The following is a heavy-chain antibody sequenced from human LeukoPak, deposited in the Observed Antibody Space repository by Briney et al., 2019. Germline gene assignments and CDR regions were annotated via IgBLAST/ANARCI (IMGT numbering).Heavy chain of an antibody. Sequence: ASVKVSCKVSGYTLTELSMHWVRQAPGKGLEWMGGFDPEDGETIYSQKFQGRVTMTEDTSTDTAHMELSSLRSEDTAVYYCATEIRGYSYGQGVWFDPWGQGTLVTVSS. V-gene: IGHV1-24*01. CDR3: ATEIRGYSYGQGVWFDP. D-gene: IGHD5-18*01. J-gene: IGHJ5*02. CDR2: FDPEDGET. CDR1: GYTLTELS.